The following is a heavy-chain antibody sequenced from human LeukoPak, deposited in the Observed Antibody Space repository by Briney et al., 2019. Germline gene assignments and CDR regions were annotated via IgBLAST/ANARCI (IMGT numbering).Heavy chain of an antibody. V-gene: IGHV3-74*01. CDR1: GNYW. D-gene: IGHD3-10*01. J-gene: IGHJ5*02. CDR3: VRGRGSYGWFDP. Sequence: GGSLRLSCAASGNYWMHWVRQAPGKGLVWVSHINGDGSWTTYADSVKGRFTISKDNAKNTVYLQMNNLRGEDTAVYYCVRGRGSYGWFDPWGQGTLVTVSS. CDR2: INGDGSWT.